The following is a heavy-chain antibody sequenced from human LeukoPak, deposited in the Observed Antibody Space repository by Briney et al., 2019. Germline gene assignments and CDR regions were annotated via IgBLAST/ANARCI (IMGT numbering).Heavy chain of an antibody. CDR1: GGSISSSSCY. Sequence: SETLSLTCTVSGGSISSSSCYWGWIRQPPGKGLEWIGSIYYSGSTYYNPSLKSRVTISVDTSKNQFSLKLSSVTAADTAVYYCARHCPYYYDSSGYYCGDYWGQGTLVTVSS. D-gene: IGHD3-22*01. CDR2: IYYSGST. V-gene: IGHV4-39*01. CDR3: ARHCPYYYDSSGYYCGDY. J-gene: IGHJ4*02.